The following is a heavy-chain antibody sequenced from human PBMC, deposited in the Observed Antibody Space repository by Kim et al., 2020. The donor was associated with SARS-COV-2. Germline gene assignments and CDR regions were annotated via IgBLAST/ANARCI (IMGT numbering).Heavy chain of an antibody. J-gene: IGHJ5*02. D-gene: IGHD3-9*01. Sequence: ASVKVSCKASGYTFTGYYMHWVRQAPGQGLEWMGWINPNSGGTNYAQKFQGWVTMTRDTSISTAYMELSRLRSDDTAVYYCARGVVRYFDWFPEDWFDPWGQGPLVTVSS. V-gene: IGHV1-2*04. CDR3: ARGVVRYFDWFPEDWFDP. CDR1: GYTFTGYY. CDR2: INPNSGGT.